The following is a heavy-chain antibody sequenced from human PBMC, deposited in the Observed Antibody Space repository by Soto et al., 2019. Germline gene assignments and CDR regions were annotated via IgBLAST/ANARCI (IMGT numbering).Heavy chain of an antibody. CDR1: GFTFSSYA. Sequence: GGSLRLSCAASGFTFSSYAMTWVRQAPGKGLEWVSSISFSDGGTYYADSVKGRLTISRDDSKNTLFLQMNGLRAEDTAVYYCAKSYDSSGYYPFYYYGMDVWGQGTTVTVSS. CDR3: AKSYDSSGYYPFYYYGMDV. CDR2: ISFSDGGT. J-gene: IGHJ6*02. V-gene: IGHV3-23*01. D-gene: IGHD3-22*01.